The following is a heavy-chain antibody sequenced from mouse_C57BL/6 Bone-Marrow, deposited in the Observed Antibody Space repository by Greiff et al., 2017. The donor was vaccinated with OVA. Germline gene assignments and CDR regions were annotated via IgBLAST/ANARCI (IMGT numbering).Heavy chain of an antibody. CDR3: ARRPNWDYFDY. Sequence: VQLQQSGAELVKPGASVKISCKASGYAFSSYWMNWVKQRPGKGLEWIGQIYSGDGDTNYNGKFKGKATLTADKSSSTAYMQLSSLTSEDSAVYFCARRPNWDYFDYWGQGTTLTVSS. V-gene: IGHV1-80*01. CDR2: IYSGDGDT. J-gene: IGHJ2*01. D-gene: IGHD4-1*02. CDR1: GYAFSSYW.